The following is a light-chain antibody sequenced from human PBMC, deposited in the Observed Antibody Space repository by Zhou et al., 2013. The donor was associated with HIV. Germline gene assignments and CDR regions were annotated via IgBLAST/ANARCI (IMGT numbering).Light chain of an antibody. CDR2: DAS. Sequence: DIQMTQSPSSLSASVGDRVTITCRASQDISNYLAWYQQRPGKAPNLLIYDASTLQSGAPSRFSGSGSGTEFTLTISSLQPDDFATYYCQDYSGHSRTFGQGTKLEI. J-gene: IGKJ1*01. V-gene: IGKV1-27*01. CDR1: QDISNY. CDR3: QDYSGHSRT.